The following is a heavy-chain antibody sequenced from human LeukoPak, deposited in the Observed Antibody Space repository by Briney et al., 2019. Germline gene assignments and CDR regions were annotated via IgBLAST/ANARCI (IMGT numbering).Heavy chain of an antibody. Sequence: SETLSLTCTVSGGSISSYYWSWIRQPPGKGLEWIGEINHSGSTNYNPSLKSRVTISVDTSKNQFSLKLSSVTAADTAVYYCARVDTAMAGDYWGQGTLVTVSS. J-gene: IGHJ4*02. CDR2: INHSGST. CDR3: ARVDTAMAGDY. V-gene: IGHV4-34*01. CDR1: GGSISSYY. D-gene: IGHD5-18*01.